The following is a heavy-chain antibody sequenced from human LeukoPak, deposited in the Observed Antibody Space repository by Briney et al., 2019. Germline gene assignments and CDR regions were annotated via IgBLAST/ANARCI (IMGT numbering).Heavy chain of an antibody. Sequence: AGGSLRLSCSASGFTFSTYWMSWIRQPPGKGLGWIGSIYYSGSTYYNPSLKSRVTISVDTSKNQFSLKLSSVTAADTAVYYCARGFGDYGASGGEEYDYWGQGTLVTVSS. V-gene: IGHV4-39*01. D-gene: IGHD4-17*01. CDR1: GFTFSTYW. CDR2: IYYSGST. J-gene: IGHJ4*02. CDR3: ARGFGDYGASGGEEYDY.